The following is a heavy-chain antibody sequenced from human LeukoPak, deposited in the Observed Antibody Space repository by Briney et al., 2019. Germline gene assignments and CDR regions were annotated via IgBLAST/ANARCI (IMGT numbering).Heavy chain of an antibody. V-gene: IGHV1-8*03. D-gene: IGHD2-15*01. Sequence: ASVKVSCKTSGYTFTSYDINWVRQATGEGLEWMGWMNPNSGNTGYEKKFQGRVSITRNTSISTAYMELSSLTSEDTAVYYCARGGMVAADDFRYDYWGQGTLVTVSS. J-gene: IGHJ4*02. CDR1: GYTFTSYD. CDR2: MNPNSGNT. CDR3: ARGGMVAADDFRYDY.